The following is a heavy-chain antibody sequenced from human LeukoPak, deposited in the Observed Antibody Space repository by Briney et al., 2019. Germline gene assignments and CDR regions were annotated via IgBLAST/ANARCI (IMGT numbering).Heavy chain of an antibody. V-gene: IGHV3-23*01. CDR1: GFTFSSYA. CDR2: ISGSGGST. D-gene: IGHD3-22*01. J-gene: IGHJ4*02. Sequence: GGSPRLSSAASGFTFSSYAMSWVRQAPGKGLEWVSAISGSGGSTYYADSVKGRFTISRDNSKNTLYLQMNSLRAEDTAVYYCAKDSLPSWYYYDSSGYYRLLYFDYWGQGTLVTVSS. CDR3: AKDSLPSWYYYDSSGYYRLLYFDY.